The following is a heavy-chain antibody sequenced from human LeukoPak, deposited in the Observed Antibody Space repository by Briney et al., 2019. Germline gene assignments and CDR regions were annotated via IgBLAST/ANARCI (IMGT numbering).Heavy chain of an antibody. J-gene: IGHJ6*03. D-gene: IGHD6-6*01. CDR3: ARDFSSSSSVYYYYYMDV. V-gene: IGHV4-39*07. CDR1: GDSISTSSYY. Sequence: SETLSLTCSVSGDSISTSSYYWGWIRQPPGKGLEWIGTIYYRGTTYYNPSLKSRLTISVDSSKNHFSLKLSSVTAADTAVYYCARDFSSSSSVYYYYYMDVWGKGTTVTVSS. CDR2: IYYRGTT.